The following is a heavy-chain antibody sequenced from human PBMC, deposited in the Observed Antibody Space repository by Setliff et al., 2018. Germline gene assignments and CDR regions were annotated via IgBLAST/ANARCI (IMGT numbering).Heavy chain of an antibody. CDR3: TRGQRAWSY. Sequence: ASVKVSCKASGYTFTRYAISWVRQAPGQGPEWMGWISAYNGNTNYALKLQDRVIMTADTSMNTVYLDLRSLRSDDSAMYYCTRGQRAWSYWGQGTLVTVSS. CDR2: ISAYNGNT. J-gene: IGHJ4*02. V-gene: IGHV1-18*01. CDR1: GYTFTRYA. D-gene: IGHD6-19*01.